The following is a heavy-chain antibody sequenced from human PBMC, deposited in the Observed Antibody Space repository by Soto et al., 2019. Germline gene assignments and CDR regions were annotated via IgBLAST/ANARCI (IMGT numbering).Heavy chain of an antibody. V-gene: IGHV3-48*02. J-gene: IGHJ4*02. CDR3: ARDVDY. CDR2: ISSSSYTM. CDR1: GFTFSHYS. Sequence: EVQLVESGGGLVQPGGSLRLSCAASGFTFSHYSMNWVRQAPGKGLEWVSYISSSSYTMNYAGSVKGRFTISRDNAKNSLDLQMNSLRDEDTAGYYGARDVDYWGQGTLVTVSS.